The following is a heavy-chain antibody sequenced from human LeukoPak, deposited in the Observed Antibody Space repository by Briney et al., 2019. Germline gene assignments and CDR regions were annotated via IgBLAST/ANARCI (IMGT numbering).Heavy chain of an antibody. CDR2: FYYSGST. J-gene: IGHJ6*02. V-gene: IGHV4-30-4*08. D-gene: IGHD2-2*01. CDR1: GGSISSGDYY. Sequence: PSQTLSLTCTVSGGSISSGDYYWRWIRQPPGKGLEWIVYFYYSGSTYYNPSLKSRVTISVDTSKNQFSLKLSSVTAADTAVYYCASSPSRYCSSTSCSYYYYYGMDVWGQGTTVTVSS. CDR3: ASSPSRYCSSTSCSYYYYYGMDV.